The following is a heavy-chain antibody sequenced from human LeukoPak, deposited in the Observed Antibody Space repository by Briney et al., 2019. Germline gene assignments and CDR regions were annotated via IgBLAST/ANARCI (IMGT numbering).Heavy chain of an antibody. D-gene: IGHD3-22*01. V-gene: IGHV1-18*01. J-gene: IGHJ4*02. CDR3: AKDIHPGLDSGASCCFDY. Sequence: ASVKVSCKTSGYTFSRHGITWVRQAPGQGCEWMGWVSGYNGNTNYAQSVQGRVTMTTDTSTNTAYMELRSLRSDDTAVYYCAKDIHPGLDSGASCCFDYWGQGTPVTVSS. CDR1: GYTFSRHG. CDR2: VSGYNGNT.